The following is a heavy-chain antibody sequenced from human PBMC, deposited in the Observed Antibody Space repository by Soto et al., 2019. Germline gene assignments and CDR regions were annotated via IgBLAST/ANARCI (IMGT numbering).Heavy chain of an antibody. D-gene: IGHD2-15*01. J-gene: IGHJ5*02. CDR2: IIPLLATT. CDR1: GSAFNSFA. V-gene: IGHV1-69*01. Sequence: QVHLVQSGAEVKKPGSSVKVSCKASGSAFNSFAITWVRQAPGQGLEWMGEIIPLLATTKYAQKFMGRVTITADESTGTAYMELTNLRSDDTAEYYCGKSGSCISGSCSQGWIDPWGQGTLVTVSS. CDR3: GKSGSCISGSCSQGWIDP.